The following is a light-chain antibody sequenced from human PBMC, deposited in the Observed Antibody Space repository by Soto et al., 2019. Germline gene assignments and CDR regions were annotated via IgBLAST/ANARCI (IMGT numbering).Light chain of an antibody. CDR3: LQKYFYPFT. V-gene: IGKV1-6*01. J-gene: IGKJ3*01. CDR1: QGIRND. Sequence: AIQMTQSPSSLSASVGDRVTITCRASQGIRNDLDWFQQKPGKAPKLLIYAASNLQSGVPARFSGSGSGTDFTLTICSLQPEYFATYYCLQKYFYPFTFGPGTKVDIK. CDR2: AAS.